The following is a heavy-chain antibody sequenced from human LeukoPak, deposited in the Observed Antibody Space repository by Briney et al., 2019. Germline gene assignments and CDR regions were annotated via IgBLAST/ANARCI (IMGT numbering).Heavy chain of an antibody. CDR3: AKAPQGYSSGIGFY. CDR2: ISYDGSNK. Sequence: PGGSLRLSCAASGFTFSSYAMHWVRQAPGKGLEWVAVISYDGSNKYYADSVKGRFTISRDNSKNTLYLQMNSLRAEDTAVYYCAKAPQGYSSGIGFYWGQGTLVTVSS. J-gene: IGHJ4*02. D-gene: IGHD6-19*01. V-gene: IGHV3-30*04. CDR1: GFTFSSYA.